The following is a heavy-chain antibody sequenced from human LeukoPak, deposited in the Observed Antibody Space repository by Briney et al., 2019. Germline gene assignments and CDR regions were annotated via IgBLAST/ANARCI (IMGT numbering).Heavy chain of an antibody. CDR1: GFTFGKYW. J-gene: IGHJ4*02. D-gene: IGHD3-3*01. V-gene: IGHV3-7*03. Sequence: PGGSLRLSCVASGFTFGKYWMSWVRQAPGKGLEWVANIKLDGSEKNYVDSVKGRFTTSRDNTKNSLYLQMNSLRAEDTAVFYCARDQYDTWSRRGNFDSWGQGTLVNVSS. CDR3: ARDQYDTWSRRGNFDS. CDR2: IKLDGSEK.